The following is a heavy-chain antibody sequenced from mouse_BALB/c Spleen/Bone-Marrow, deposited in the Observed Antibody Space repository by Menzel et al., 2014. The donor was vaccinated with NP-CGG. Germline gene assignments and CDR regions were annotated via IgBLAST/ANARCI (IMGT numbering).Heavy chain of an antibody. CDR2: IDPENCDT. CDR1: GFNIKDYY. J-gene: IGHJ2*01. Sequence: EVQLQQSGAELVRSGASVKLSCTASGFNIKDYYMNWVKQRPEQGLEWIGWIDPENCDTEYAPKFQGKATMTADTSSNTAYLQLSSLTSEDTGVYYCNADPITWGQGTTLTVSS. CDR3: NADPIT. V-gene: IGHV14-4*02.